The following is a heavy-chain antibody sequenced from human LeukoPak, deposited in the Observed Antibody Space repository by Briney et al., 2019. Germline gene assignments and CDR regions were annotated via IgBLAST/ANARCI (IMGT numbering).Heavy chain of an antibody. CDR2: IYYSGST. J-gene: IGHJ4*02. Sequence: SETLSLTCTVSGGSISSGGYYWSWIRQHPGKGLEWIGYIYYSGSTYYNPSLKSRVTISVDTSKNQFSLKLSSVTAADAAVYYCATRSYYDSNFNYWGQGTLVTVSS. CDR3: ATRSYYDSNFNY. V-gene: IGHV4-31*03. D-gene: IGHD3-22*01. CDR1: GGSISSGGYY.